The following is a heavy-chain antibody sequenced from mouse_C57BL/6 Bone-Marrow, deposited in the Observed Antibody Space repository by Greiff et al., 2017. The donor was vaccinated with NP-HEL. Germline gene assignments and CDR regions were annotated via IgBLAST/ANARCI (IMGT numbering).Heavy chain of an antibody. J-gene: IGHJ2*01. CDR1: GYAFSSYW. V-gene: IGHV1-80*01. CDR2: IYPGDGDT. D-gene: IGHD1-1*01. Sequence: QVQLQQSGAELVKPGASVKISCKASGYAFSSYWMNWVKQRPGKGLEWIGQIYPGDGDTNYNGKFTGTSTLTAAKSSSTAYMQLSSLTSEDSAVYFCARHGSTRGDYFDYWGQGTTRTGSS. CDR3: ARHGSTRGDYFDY.